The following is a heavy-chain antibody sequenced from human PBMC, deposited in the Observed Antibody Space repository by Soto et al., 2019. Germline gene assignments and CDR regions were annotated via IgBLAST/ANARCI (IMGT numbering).Heavy chain of an antibody. J-gene: IGHJ3*02. CDR1: GGSISSSSYY. V-gene: IGHV4-61*01. Sequence: TLSLTCTVSGGSISSSSYYWSWIRQPPGKGLEWIGYIYYSGSTNYNPSLKSRVTISVDTSKNQFSLKLSSVTAADTAVYYCARDLDYGDSEHDAFDIWGQGTMVTVSS. D-gene: IGHD4-17*01. CDR2: IYYSGST. CDR3: ARDLDYGDSEHDAFDI.